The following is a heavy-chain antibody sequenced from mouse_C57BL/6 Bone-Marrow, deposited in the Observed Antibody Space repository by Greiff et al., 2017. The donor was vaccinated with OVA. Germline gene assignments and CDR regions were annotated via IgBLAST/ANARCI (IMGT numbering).Heavy chain of an antibody. J-gene: IGHJ2*01. CDR3: ARGDEEYFDY. CDR1: GFTFSDYG. Sequence: EVQRVESGGGLVKPGGSLKLSCAASGFTFSDYGMHWVRQAPEKGLEWVAYISRGSSTIYYADTVKGRFTISRDNATNTLFLQMTSLRSEDTAMYYCARGDEEYFDYWGQGTTLTVSS. CDR2: ISRGSSTI. V-gene: IGHV5-17*01. D-gene: IGHD3-3*01.